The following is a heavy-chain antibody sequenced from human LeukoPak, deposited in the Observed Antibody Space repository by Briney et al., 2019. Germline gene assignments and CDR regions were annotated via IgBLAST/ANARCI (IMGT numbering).Heavy chain of an antibody. Sequence: GASVKVSCKASGYTFTAYYMHWVRQAPGQGLEWMGWINPNSGGTNYAQTFKGRVTMTRDTSISTAYMDLSRLTSDDTAVYYCARVLRYFDWSYYDIDELYYYGMDVWGQGTTVTVSS. CDR2: INPNSGGT. V-gene: IGHV1-2*02. D-gene: IGHD3-9*01. CDR1: GYTFTAYY. CDR3: ARVLRYFDWSYYDIDELYYYGMDV. J-gene: IGHJ6*02.